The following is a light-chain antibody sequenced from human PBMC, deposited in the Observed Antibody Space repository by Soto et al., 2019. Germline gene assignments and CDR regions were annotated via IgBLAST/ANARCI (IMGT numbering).Light chain of an antibody. V-gene: IGLV9-49*01. CDR2: VGTGGIVG. Sequence: QSVLTQPPSASASLGASVTLTCTLSSGYSNYKVDWYQQRPGKGPRFVMRVGTGGIVGSKGDGIPDRFSVLGSGLNRYLTIKNIPEEDESDFHCGAEHGSGSNFVVFGGGTKLTVL. J-gene: IGLJ2*01. CDR3: GAEHGSGSNFVV. CDR1: SGYSNYK.